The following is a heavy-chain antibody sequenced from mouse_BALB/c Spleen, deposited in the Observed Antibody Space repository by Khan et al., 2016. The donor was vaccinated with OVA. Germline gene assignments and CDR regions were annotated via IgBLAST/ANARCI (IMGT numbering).Heavy chain of an antibody. V-gene: IGHV1-77*01. CDR1: GYTFTDFL. D-gene: IGHD3-2*02. Sequence: QVRLQQSGPELVKPGASVKMSCKASGYTFTDFLISWLKQRPGQGLEWIGEIYPGSGYIYYNETFKGKATLTSDKSSNTAYMQLTSLTSEDSAVYFCARAGYGGFAHWGQGTLVTVSA. CDR2: IYPGSGYI. CDR3: ARAGYGGFAH. J-gene: IGHJ3*01.